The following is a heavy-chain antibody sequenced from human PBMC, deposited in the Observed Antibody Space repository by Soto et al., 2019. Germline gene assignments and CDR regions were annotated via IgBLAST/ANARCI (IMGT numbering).Heavy chain of an antibody. D-gene: IGHD1-26*01. V-gene: IGHV4-30-4*01. J-gene: IGHJ4*02. Sequence: QVQLRESGPGLVEPSQTLSLTCTVSGGSSSSGDYYWSWIRQSPGMGPEWIGHIYTGGNTYTNPSLKSRVTVSVDTSKNQFSLKLNSVTAADTAVYYCASGPSGDKVDYWGQGTLVTVTS. CDR3: ASGPSGDKVDY. CDR2: IYTGGNT. CDR1: GGSSSSGDYY.